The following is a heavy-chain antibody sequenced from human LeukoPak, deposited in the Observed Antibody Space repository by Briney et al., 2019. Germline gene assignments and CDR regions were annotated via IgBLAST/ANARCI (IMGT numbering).Heavy chain of an antibody. CDR3: ARDRVVPAADTFDP. CDR2: IYTSGST. V-gene: IGHV4-61*02. J-gene: IGHJ5*02. D-gene: IGHD2-2*01. CDR1: GGSISSGSYY. Sequence: SQTLSLTCTVSGGSISSGSYYWSWIRQPAGKGLEWIGRIYTSGSTNYNPSLKSRVTISVDTSKNQFSLKLSSVTAADTAVYYCARDRVVPAADTFDPWGQGTLVTVS.